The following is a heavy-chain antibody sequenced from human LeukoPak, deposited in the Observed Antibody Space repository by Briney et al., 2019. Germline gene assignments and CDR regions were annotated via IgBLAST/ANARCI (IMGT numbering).Heavy chain of an antibody. J-gene: IGHJ6*02. CDR2: ISSSGSTI. CDR1: GFTFSSYE. V-gene: IGHV3-48*03. D-gene: IGHD3-10*01. CDR3: AREECYGSYGMDV. Sequence: TGGSLRLSCAASGFTFSSYEMNWVRQAPGKGLEWVSYISSSGSTIYYADSVKGRFTISRDNAKNSLYLQMNSLRAEDTAVYYCAREECYGSYGMDVWGQGTTVTVSS.